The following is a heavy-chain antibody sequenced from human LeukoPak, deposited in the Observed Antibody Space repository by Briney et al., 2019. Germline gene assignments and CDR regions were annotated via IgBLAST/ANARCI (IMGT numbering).Heavy chain of an antibody. V-gene: IGHV4-39*01. CDR1: GGSISSSSYY. J-gene: IGHJ6*03. Sequence: TPSETLSLTCTVSGGSISSSSYYWGWIRQPPGKGLEWIGSIYYSGSTYYNPSLKSRVTISVDTSKNQFSLKLSSVTAPDTAVYYCARHYTLEWLSPHYYSYYMDVWGKGTTVTVSS. CDR2: IYYSGST. CDR3: ARHYTLEWLSPHYYSYYMDV. D-gene: IGHD3-3*01.